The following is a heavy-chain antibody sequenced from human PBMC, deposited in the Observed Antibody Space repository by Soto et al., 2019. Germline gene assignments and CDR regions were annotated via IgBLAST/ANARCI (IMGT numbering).Heavy chain of an antibody. Sequence: EVQLLESGGGLVQPGGSLRLSCAASGFTFSRYDMSWVRQAPGKGLEWVSAISGSGGSTYYADSVKGRFTISRDNSKNTLYLQMNSLRAEDTAVYYCAKGGYSSSWYLQHWGQGTLVTVSS. CDR3: AKGGYSSSWYLQH. J-gene: IGHJ1*01. V-gene: IGHV3-23*01. CDR1: GFTFSRYD. CDR2: ISGSGGST. D-gene: IGHD6-13*01.